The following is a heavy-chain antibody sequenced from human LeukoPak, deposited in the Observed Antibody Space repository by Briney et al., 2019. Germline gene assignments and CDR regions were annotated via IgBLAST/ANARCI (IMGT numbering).Heavy chain of an antibody. CDR1: GGSISSYY. CDR3: AREFRGSIFQKGFDY. J-gene: IGHJ4*02. Sequence: SETLSLTCTVSGGSISSYYWSWIRQPPGKGLEWIGYIYYSGSTNYNPSLKSRVTISVDTSKNQFSLKLSSVTAADTAVYYCAREFRGSIFQKGFDYWGQGTLVTVSS. D-gene: IGHD3-3*01. V-gene: IGHV4-59*01. CDR2: IYYSGST.